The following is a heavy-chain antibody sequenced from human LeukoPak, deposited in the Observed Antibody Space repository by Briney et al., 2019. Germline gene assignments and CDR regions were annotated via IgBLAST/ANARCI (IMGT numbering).Heavy chain of an antibody. CDR3: ARIDCSSTSCYLPNDY. V-gene: IGHV4-59*08. Sequence: SETLSLTCTVSGGSISGYYWSWIRQPPGKGLECIGYIYYSGSTNYNPSLKSRVTISVDTSRNQFSLKLTSVTAADTAVYYCARIDCSSTSCYLPNDYWGQGTLVTVSS. J-gene: IGHJ4*02. CDR2: IYYSGST. CDR1: GGSISGYY. D-gene: IGHD2-2*01.